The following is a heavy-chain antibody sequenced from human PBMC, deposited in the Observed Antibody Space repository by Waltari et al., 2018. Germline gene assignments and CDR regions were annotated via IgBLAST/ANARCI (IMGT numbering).Heavy chain of an antibody. CDR1: GFSLSTSGVG. V-gene: IGHV2-5*01. Sequence: QITLKESGPTLVKPTQTLTLTCTFSGFSLSTSGVGVGWLRQPPGKALECLGVIYWNDDQRYSPSLKSRLNVTKDTSKNEVVLTMTNMDPVDTATYYCAHTLLPYYGSIPGVDSWGQGTLVTVSS. CDR2: IYWNDDQ. CDR3: AHTLLPYYGSIPGVDS. J-gene: IGHJ4*02. D-gene: IGHD3-10*01.